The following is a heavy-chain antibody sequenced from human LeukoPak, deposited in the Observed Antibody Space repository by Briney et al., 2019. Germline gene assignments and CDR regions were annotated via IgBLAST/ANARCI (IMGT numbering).Heavy chain of an antibody. Sequence: GRSLRLSCAASGFTFSSYAMHWVRQAPGKGLEWVAVISYDGSNKYYADSVKGRFTISRDNSKNTLYLQMNSLRAEDTAVYYCARTPLSGWIYWYFDLWGRGTLVTVSS. CDR1: GFTFSSYA. V-gene: IGHV3-30-3*01. CDR2: ISYDGSNK. J-gene: IGHJ2*01. D-gene: IGHD1-14*01. CDR3: ARTPLSGWIYWYFDL.